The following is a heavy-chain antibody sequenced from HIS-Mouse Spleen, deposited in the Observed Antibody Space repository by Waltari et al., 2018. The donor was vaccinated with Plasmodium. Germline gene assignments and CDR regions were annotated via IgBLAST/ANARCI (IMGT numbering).Heavy chain of an antibody. J-gene: IGHJ2*01. Sequence: EVQLVEPGGGLVQPGGSLRISCAASGFTFSGYWMSWVRQAPGKGLEWVANIKQDGSEKYYVDSVKGRFTISRDNAKNSLYLQMNSLRAEDTAVYYCASSWYWYFDLWGRGTLVTVSS. CDR1: GFTFSGYW. CDR3: ASSWYWYFDL. CDR2: IKQDGSEK. D-gene: IGHD6-13*01. V-gene: IGHV3-7*01.